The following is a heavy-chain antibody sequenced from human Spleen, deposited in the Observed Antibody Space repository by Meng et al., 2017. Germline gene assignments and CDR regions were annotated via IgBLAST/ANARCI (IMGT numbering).Heavy chain of an antibody. CDR2: ISGSGGST. V-gene: IGHV3-23*01. CDR1: GFTFSSYA. J-gene: IGHJ3*02. Sequence: GESLKISCAASGFTFSSYAMSWVRQAPGKGLEWVSAISGSGGSTYYADSVKGRFTVSRDNAKNSVYLQMSSLRAEDTAVYYCARTLGYCSSGRCYAFDIWGQGTLVTVSS. D-gene: IGHD2-15*01. CDR3: ARTLGYCSSGRCYAFDI.